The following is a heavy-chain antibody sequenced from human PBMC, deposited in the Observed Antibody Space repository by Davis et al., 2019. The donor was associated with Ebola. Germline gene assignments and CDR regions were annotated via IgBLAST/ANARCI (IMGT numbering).Heavy chain of an antibody. CDR2: IYHSGST. J-gene: IGHJ3*02. CDR3: AASVTGGAFDI. Sequence: MPSETLSLTCAVSGGSISSSNWWSWVRQPPGKVLEWIGEIYHSGSTNYNPSLKSRVTISVDKSKNQFSLKLSSVTAADTAVYYCAASVTGGAFDIWGQETMVTVSS. CDR1: GGSISSSNW. D-gene: IGHD2-21*02. V-gene: IGHV4-4*02.